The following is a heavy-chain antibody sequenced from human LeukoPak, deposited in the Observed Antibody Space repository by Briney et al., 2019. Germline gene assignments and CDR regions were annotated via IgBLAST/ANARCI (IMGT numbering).Heavy chain of an antibody. CDR3: SRGKGSSGYYYYFDY. Sequence: AGGSLRLSCAASGSTFSSYEMNWVRQAPGKGLEWVSCISSSGSTRYYADSVKGRFTISRDNAKKSLYLQMNSLRAEDTAVYYCSRGKGSSGYYYYFDYWGQGTLVTVSS. J-gene: IGHJ4*02. V-gene: IGHV3-48*03. D-gene: IGHD3-22*01. CDR1: GSTFSSYE. CDR2: ISSSGSTR.